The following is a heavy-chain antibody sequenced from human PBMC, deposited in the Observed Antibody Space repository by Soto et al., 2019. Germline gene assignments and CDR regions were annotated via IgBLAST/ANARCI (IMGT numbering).Heavy chain of an antibody. J-gene: IGHJ6*02. V-gene: IGHV3-15*07. CDR2: IKSKTDGGTT. CDR1: GVTFSNAW. CDR3: TTGDTIFLYGMDV. Sequence: GGSLRLSCAASGVTFSNAWMNWVRQAPGKGLEWVGRIKSKTDGGTTDYAAPVKGRFTISRDDSKNTLYLQMNSLKTEDTAVYYCTTGDTIFLYGMDVWGQGTTVTVSS. D-gene: IGHD3-9*01.